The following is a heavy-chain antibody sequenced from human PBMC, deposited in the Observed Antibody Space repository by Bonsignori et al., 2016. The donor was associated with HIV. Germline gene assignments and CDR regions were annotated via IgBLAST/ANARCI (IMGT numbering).Heavy chain of an antibody. V-gene: IGHV2-26*02. J-gene: IGHJ2*01. CDR2: IFSNDEK. D-gene: IGHD6-13*01. CDR3: ARILGQQLADWYFDL. Sequence: SGPTLVKPTETLTLTCTVSGFSLSNARMGVSWIRQPPGKALEWLAHIFSNDEKSYSTSLKSRLTISKDTSKSQVVLTMTNMDPVDTATYYCARILGQQLADWYFDLWGRGTLVTVSS. CDR1: GFSLSNARMG.